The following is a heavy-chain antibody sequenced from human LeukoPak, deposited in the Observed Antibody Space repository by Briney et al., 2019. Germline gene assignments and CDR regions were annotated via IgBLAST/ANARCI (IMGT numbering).Heavy chain of an antibody. Sequence: PSGTLSLTCTVSGASMSTHYWSWLRQPPGKGLEWIGYLLDSWRTKDNPSLQSRVTLSADTSKNQFSLRLTSVTAADTAVYYCATIGRGSIYGYFDFWGQGILVTVSS. CDR1: GASMSTHY. V-gene: IGHV4-59*11. J-gene: IGHJ4*02. D-gene: IGHD5-18*01. CDR2: LLDSWRT. CDR3: ATIGRGSIYGYFDF.